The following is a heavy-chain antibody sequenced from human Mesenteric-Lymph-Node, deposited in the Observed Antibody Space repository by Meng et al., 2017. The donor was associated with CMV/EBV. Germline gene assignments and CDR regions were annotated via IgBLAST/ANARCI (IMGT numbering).Heavy chain of an antibody. CDR3: ATNYYGSGSYHGDFQH. Sequence: GASSSSNWWRWVRQPPGKGLEWIGEIYHSGSTNYNPSLKSRVTISVDKSKNQFSLKLSSVTAADTAVYYCATNYYGSGSYHGDFQHWGQGTLVTVSS. V-gene: IGHV4-4*02. CDR2: IYHSGST. D-gene: IGHD3-10*01. CDR1: GASSSSNW. J-gene: IGHJ1*01.